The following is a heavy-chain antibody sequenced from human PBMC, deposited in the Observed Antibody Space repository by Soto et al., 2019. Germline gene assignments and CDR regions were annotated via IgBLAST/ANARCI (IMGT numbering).Heavy chain of an antibody. V-gene: IGHV1-24*01. CDR2: FDPEDGET. J-gene: IGHJ1*01. CDR3: ATVVVAATPVYSEYLQH. CDR1: GYTLTELS. D-gene: IGHD2-15*01. Sequence: ASVKVSCKVSGYTLTELSMHWVRQAPGKGLEWMGGFDPEDGETIYAQKFQGRVTMTEDTSTDTAYMELSSLRSEDTAVYYCATVVVAATPVYSEYLQHWGQGTLVTVSS.